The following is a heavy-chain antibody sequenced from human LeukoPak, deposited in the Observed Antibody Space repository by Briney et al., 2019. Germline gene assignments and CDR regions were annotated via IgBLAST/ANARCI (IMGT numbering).Heavy chain of an antibody. CDR1: GYTFTSYG. J-gene: IGHJ4*02. D-gene: IGHD1-26*01. Sequence: ASVKVSCKASGYTFTSYGISWVRQAPGQGLEWMGWISAYNGNTNYAQKLQGRVTMTTDTSTSTAYMELRSLRSDDTAVYYCAKDVGKWESLHFFDYWGQGTLVTVSS. CDR2: ISAYNGNT. CDR3: AKDVGKWESLHFFDY. V-gene: IGHV1-18*01.